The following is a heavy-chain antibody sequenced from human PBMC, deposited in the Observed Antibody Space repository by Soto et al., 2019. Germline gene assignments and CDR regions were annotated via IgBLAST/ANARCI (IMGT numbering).Heavy chain of an antibody. J-gene: IGHJ2*01. CDR3: ARSAENMVRGVILWYFDL. Sequence: QVQLVQSGAEVKKPGSSVKVSCKASGGTFSSYTISWVRQAPGQGLEWMGRIIPILGIANYAQKFQGRVTITADKHTSTAYMELSSLRSEDTVVYYCARSAENMVRGVILWYFDLWGRGTLVTVSS. CDR2: IIPILGIA. D-gene: IGHD3-10*01. V-gene: IGHV1-69*02. CDR1: GGTFSSYT.